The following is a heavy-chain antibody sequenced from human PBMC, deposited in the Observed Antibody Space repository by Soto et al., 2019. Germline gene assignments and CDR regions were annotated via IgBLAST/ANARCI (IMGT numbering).Heavy chain of an antibody. V-gene: IGHV1-3*01. J-gene: IGHJ6*02. D-gene: IGHD5-18*01. Sequence: ASVKVCCKASGYTFTSYAMHWVRQAPGQRLEWMGWINAGNGNTKYSQKFQGRVTITRDTSASTAYMELSSLRSEDTAVYYCARGIRGYSYGKHYYYYGMDVWGQGTTVTVSS. CDR2: INAGNGNT. CDR1: GYTFTSYA. CDR3: ARGIRGYSYGKHYYYYGMDV.